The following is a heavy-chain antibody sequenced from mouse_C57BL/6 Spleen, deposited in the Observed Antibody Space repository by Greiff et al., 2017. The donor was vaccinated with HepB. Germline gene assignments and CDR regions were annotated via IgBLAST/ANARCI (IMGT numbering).Heavy chain of an antibody. CDR1: GYTFTTYP. CDR2: FHPYNDDT. J-gene: IGHJ2*01. D-gene: IGHD1-1*01. CDR3: ARRNLYYYGSAFDY. Sequence: QVQLKESGAELVKPGASVKMSCKASGYTFTTYPIEWMKQNHGKSLEWIGNFHPYNDDTKYNEKFKGKATLTVEKSSSTVYLELSRLTSDDSAVYYCARRNLYYYGSAFDYWGQGTTLTVSS. V-gene: IGHV1-47*01.